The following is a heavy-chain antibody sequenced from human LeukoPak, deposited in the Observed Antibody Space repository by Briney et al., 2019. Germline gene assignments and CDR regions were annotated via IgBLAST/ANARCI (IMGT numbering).Heavy chain of an antibody. J-gene: IGHJ4*02. CDR2: ISGRGGST. CDR3: AKKGDGQRLMPFDF. Sequence: GGSLRLSCAASGFTFSNYAMSWVRQAPGKGLECISTISGRGGSTYYADSVKGRFTISRDDSKNTLYLQMSSLRAEDTALYYCAKKGDGQRLMPFDFWGQGTLVTVSS. CDR1: GFTFSNYA. V-gene: IGHV3-23*01. D-gene: IGHD6-25*01.